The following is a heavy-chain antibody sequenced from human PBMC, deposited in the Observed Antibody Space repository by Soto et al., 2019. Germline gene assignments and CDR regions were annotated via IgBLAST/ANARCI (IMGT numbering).Heavy chain of an antibody. V-gene: IGHV1-69*13. J-gene: IGHJ4*02. D-gene: IGHD4-17*01. CDR1: GGTFTSYA. CDR2: IIPIFGTA. CDR3: AIAALSSPMTTEYYFDY. Sequence: SVKVSCKASGGTFTSYAISWVRQAPGQGLEWMRGIIPIFGTANYAQKLQGRVTITADESTSTAYIELSSLRSEDTAVYYCAIAALSSPMTTEYYFDYWGQGTLVTVSS.